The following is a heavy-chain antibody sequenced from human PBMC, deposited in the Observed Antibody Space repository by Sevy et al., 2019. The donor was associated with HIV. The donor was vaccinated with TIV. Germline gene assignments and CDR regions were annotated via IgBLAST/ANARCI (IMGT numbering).Heavy chain of an antibody. J-gene: IGHJ4*02. V-gene: IGHV3-7*01. CDR1: GFTLSSRW. Sequence: GGSLRLSCAASGFTLSSRWMSWVRQAPGKGLEWVANIEQDGSEKYYADSVKDRFTISRDNAKNSLYLQMNSLRAEDTAVYYCVPSGGGHAGYWGQGTLVTVSS. D-gene: IGHD2-15*01. CDR3: VPSGGGHAGY. CDR2: IEQDGSEK.